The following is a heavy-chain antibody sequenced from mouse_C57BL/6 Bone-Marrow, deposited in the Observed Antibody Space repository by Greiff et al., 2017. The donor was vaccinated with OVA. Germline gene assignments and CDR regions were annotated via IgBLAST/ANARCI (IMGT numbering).Heavy chain of an antibody. D-gene: IGHD2-1*01. V-gene: IGHV3-6*01. CDR1: GYSITSGYS. J-gene: IGHJ3*01. CDR3: ARGRIYYGNYAGFAY. Sequence: EVKLQESGPGLVKPSQSLSLTCSVSGYSITSGYSWNWIRQFPGNKLEWIGYISYDGSNNYNPSLKNRITITRDTSKNQFFLKLNSVTTEDTATYYWARGRIYYGNYAGFAYWGQGTLVTVSA. CDR2: ISYDGSN.